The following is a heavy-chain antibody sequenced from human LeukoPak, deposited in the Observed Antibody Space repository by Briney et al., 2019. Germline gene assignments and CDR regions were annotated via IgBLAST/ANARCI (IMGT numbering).Heavy chain of an antibody. CDR2: ISSSRSYI. V-gene: IGHV3-21*01. D-gene: IGHD6-13*01. CDR1: GFTVSSNY. J-gene: IGHJ4*02. Sequence: GGSLRLSCAASGFTVSSNYMSWVRQAPGKGLEWVSFISSSRSYIYYADSVKGRFTISRDNAKNSLYLQMNSLRAEDTAVYYCARFIAAPYYFDYWGRGTLVTVSS. CDR3: ARFIAAPYYFDY.